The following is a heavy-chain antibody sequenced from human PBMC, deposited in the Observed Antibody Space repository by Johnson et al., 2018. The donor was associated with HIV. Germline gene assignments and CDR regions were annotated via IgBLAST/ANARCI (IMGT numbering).Heavy chain of an antibody. CDR1: GFTFSSYD. J-gene: IGHJ3*01. V-gene: IGHV3-13*01. CDR3: VREHRADESFDL. Sequence: VQLVEFGGGLKQPGGSLRLSCAASGFTFSSYDMHWVRQATGKGLEWVSTIGTAGDTYYPGSVKGRFTVSREDAKNSLYLQMNSLRAGDTAVYYCVREHRADESFDLWGQGTMVTVSS. CDR2: IGTAGDT. D-gene: IGHD1-14*01.